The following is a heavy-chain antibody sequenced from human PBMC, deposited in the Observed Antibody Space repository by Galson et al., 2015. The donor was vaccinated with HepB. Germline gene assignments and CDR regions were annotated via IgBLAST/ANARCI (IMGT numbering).Heavy chain of an antibody. CDR1: GFTFSGPA. V-gene: IGHV3-73*01. CDR3: TRLGDLSGYSSS. J-gene: IGHJ4*02. D-gene: IGHD6-13*01. Sequence: PLRHSCSASGFTFSGPAIHWVRQTSGKGLGWVGRIRRKDSNYATAYAASLKGRFTISRDDSKNTAYLHMKSLKTEDTAVYYCTRLGDLSGYSSSWGQGTLVTVSS. CDR2: IRRKDSNYAT.